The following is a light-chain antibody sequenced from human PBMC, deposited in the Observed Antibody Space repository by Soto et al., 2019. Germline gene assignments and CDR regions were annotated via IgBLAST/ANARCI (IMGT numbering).Light chain of an antibody. Sequence: EIGMTQSPATLSVSPGERATLSCRASESVGSNLAWYQQKPGQAPRLLIYGASTRAPGIPARFSGSGSGTEFTITISSLQSEDFALYYCQQYNNWLTFGGGTKVEIK. V-gene: IGKV3-15*01. CDR2: GAS. CDR3: QQYNNWLT. CDR1: ESVGSN. J-gene: IGKJ4*01.